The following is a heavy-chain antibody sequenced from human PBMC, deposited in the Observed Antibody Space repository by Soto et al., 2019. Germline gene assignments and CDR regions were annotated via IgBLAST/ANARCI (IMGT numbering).Heavy chain of an antibody. D-gene: IGHD6-6*01. J-gene: IGHJ6*03. Sequence: SETLSLTCTVSGGSISSYYWSWIRQPPGKGLEWIGYIYYSGSTNYNPSLKSRVTISVDTSKNQFSLKLSSVTAADTAVYYCASSSIAARVYYYYYMDVWGKGTTVTVS. CDR1: GGSISSYY. V-gene: IGHV4-59*01. CDR2: IYYSGST. CDR3: ASSSIAARVYYYYYMDV.